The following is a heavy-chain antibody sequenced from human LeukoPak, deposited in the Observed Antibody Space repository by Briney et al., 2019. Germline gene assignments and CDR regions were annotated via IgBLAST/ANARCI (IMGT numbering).Heavy chain of an antibody. Sequence: GGSLRLSCAASGFTFTSYWMHWVRQAPGKGLVWVSRVNRDGSSTNYADSVKGRFSISRDNAKNTLYPQMNSLRAEDTAVYYCVRDHDYGDYDLLGYWGQGTLVTVSS. CDR3: VRDHDYGDYDLLGY. V-gene: IGHV3-74*01. CDR2: VNRDGSST. J-gene: IGHJ4*02. D-gene: IGHD4-17*01. CDR1: GFTFTSYW.